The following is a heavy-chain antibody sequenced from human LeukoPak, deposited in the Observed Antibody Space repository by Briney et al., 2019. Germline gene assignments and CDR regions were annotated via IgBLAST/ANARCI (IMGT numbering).Heavy chain of an antibody. CDR2: TSGNNGNT. CDR1: GYTFTSYG. D-gene: IGHD3-16*01. J-gene: IGHJ4*02. V-gene: IGHV1-18*01. Sequence: EASVKLSCKTSGYTFTSYGISWVRQAHGQGLEWMGWTSGNNGNTNYPQKLKGRITITIDKSTSTADMELRSLSFDDPAVYFWARGGDYFDNWGQGTLVTVSS. CDR3: ARGGDYFDN.